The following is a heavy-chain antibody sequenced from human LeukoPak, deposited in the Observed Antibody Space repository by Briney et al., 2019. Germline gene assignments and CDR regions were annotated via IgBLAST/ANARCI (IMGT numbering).Heavy chain of an antibody. D-gene: IGHD6-13*01. V-gene: IGHV3-11*01. Sequence: PGGSLRLSCTASGITVSNIYMSWVRQAPGKGLEWVSYISSGSSTKYYADSVKGRFTISRDNAKNSLYLQMNSLRAEDTALYYCAKLVAAAGTNDAFDIWGQGTMVTVSS. CDR3: AKLVAAAGTNDAFDI. J-gene: IGHJ3*02. CDR2: ISSGSSTK. CDR1: GITVSNIY.